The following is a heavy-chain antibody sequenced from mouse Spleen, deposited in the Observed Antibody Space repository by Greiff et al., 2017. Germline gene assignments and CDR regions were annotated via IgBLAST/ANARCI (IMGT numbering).Heavy chain of an antibody. Sequence: VQLVESGAELARPGASVKLSCKASGYTFTSYGISWVKQRTGQGLEWIGEIYPRSGNTYYNEKFKGKATLTADKSSSTAYMELRSLTSEDSAVYFCARSRDGNAMDYWGQGTSVTVSS. CDR1: GYTFTSYG. V-gene: IGHV1-81*01. D-gene: IGHD2-1*01. CDR2: IYPRSGNT. J-gene: IGHJ4*01. CDR3: ARSRDGNAMDY.